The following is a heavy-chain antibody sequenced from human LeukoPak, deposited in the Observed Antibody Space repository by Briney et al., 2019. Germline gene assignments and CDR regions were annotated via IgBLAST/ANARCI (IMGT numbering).Heavy chain of an antibody. J-gene: IGHJ4*02. CDR2: IRGDGAET. CDR1: GFAFGSCA. D-gene: IGHD2-15*01. V-gene: IGHV3-23*01. Sequence: GGSLRLSCADSGFAFGSCAMSWVRQAPGKGLEWVSAIRGDGAETYYADSVKGRFTISRDISRNTLYLQMNSLRAEDTAVYYCAKDPPHSPFEYWGQGTLVTVSS. CDR3: AKDPPHSPFEY.